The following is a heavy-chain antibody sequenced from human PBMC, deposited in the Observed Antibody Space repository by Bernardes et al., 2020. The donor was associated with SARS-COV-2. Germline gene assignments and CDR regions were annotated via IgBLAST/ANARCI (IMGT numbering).Heavy chain of an antibody. CDR3: AKGKGDYVGFDY. V-gene: IGHV3-23*01. J-gene: IGHJ4*02. D-gene: IGHD4-17*01. CDR1: GFSFSAYT. Sequence: GSLRLSCAASGFSFSAYTMTWVRQAPGKGLEWLSSIRGSGDGPYYADSVKGWFTISRDNLKNTVYLQMKSLRAEDTAAYYCAKGKGDYVGFDYWGQGTLVTVSS. CDR2: IRGSGDGP.